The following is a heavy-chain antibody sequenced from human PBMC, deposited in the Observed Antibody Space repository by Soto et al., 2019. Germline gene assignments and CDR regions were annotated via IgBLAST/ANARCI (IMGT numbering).Heavy chain of an antibody. CDR2: INHSGST. CDR3: ARGRDGDFDY. J-gene: IGHJ4*02. D-gene: IGHD2-21*01. V-gene: IGHV4-34*01. CDR1: GGSFSGYY. Sequence: SETLSLTCAVYGGSFSGYYWSWIRQPPGKGLEWIGEINHSGSTNYNPSLKSRVTISVDTSKNQFSLKLSSVTAADTAVYYCARGRDGDFDYWGQGTLVTVSS.